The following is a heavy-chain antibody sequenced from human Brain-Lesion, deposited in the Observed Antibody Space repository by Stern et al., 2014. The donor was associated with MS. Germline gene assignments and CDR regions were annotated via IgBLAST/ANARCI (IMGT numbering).Heavy chain of an antibody. J-gene: IGHJ5*02. CDR2: IYYSGNT. Sequence: QVQLVQSGPGLVKPSETLSLTCTVAGGSVSSTSYAWAWIRQPPGKGLEWIGTIYYSGNTYYSPSLKSRLTISLDTSKNQFSLHRGSVTAADTAVYYCAGEEDIRYCSGGSCTGNWFDPWGQGTLVTVSS. CDR3: AGEEDIRYCSGGSCTGNWFDP. D-gene: IGHD2-15*01. CDR1: GGSVSSTSYA. V-gene: IGHV4-39*01.